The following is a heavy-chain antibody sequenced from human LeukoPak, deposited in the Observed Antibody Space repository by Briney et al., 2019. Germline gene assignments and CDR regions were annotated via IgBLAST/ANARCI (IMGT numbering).Heavy chain of an antibody. CDR1: GGSISRYY. CDR2: IYYSGST. D-gene: IGHD6-19*01. CDR3: AGESANYSSGWPGAFDI. V-gene: IGHV4-59*01. Sequence: SETLSLTCTVSGGSISRYYWSWIRQPPGKGLEWIGYIYYSGSTNYNPSLKSRVTISVDTSKNQFSLKLSSVTAADTAVYYCAGESANYSSGWPGAFDIWGQGTMVTVSS. J-gene: IGHJ3*02.